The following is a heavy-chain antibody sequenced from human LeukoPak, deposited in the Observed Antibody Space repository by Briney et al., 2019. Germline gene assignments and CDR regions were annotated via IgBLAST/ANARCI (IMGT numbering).Heavy chain of an antibody. V-gene: IGHV4-38-2*01. CDR1: GYSISSGYY. J-gene: IGHJ4*02. CDR2: IYHSGST. Sequence: SETLSLTCAVSGYSISSGYYWGWIRQPPGRGLEWIGSIYHSGSTYYNPSLKSRVTISVDTSKNQFSLKLSSVAAADTAVYYCARGGGYYNYWGQGTLVTVSS. D-gene: IGHD3-3*01. CDR3: ARGGGYYNY.